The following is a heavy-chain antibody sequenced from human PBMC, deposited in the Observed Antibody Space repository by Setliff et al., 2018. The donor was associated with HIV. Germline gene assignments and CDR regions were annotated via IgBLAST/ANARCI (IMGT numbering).Heavy chain of an antibody. Sequence: SETLSLTCAVFGGSIGSYRWNWIRQTPGKGLEWIGFISYSGTTDYNPSLKSRVTISIDTSKNQSSLKLTSVTAADTAVYYCARRASPPSGPYSQYYMDVWGRGTSVTV. CDR2: ISYSGTT. J-gene: IGHJ6*03. CDR1: GGSIGSYR. CDR3: ARRASPPSGPYSQYYMDV. V-gene: IGHV4-59*08. D-gene: IGHD2-21*01.